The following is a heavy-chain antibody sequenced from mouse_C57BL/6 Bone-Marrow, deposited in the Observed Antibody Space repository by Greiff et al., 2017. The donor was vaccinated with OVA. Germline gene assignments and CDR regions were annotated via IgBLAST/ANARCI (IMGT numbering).Heavy chain of an antibody. CDR1: GYAFTNYL. Sequence: VKLMESGAELVRPGTSVKVSCKASGYAFTNYLIEWVKQRPGQGLEWIGVINPGSGGTNYNEKFKGKATLTADKSSSTAYMQLSSLTSEDSAVYYCARARIFDYWGQGTTLTVSS. CDR2: INPGSGGT. V-gene: IGHV1-54*01. CDR3: ARARIFDY. J-gene: IGHJ2*01.